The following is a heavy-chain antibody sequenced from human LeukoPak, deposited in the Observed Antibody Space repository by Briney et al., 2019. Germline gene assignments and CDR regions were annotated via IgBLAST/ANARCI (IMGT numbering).Heavy chain of an antibody. CDR3: ARGGIAGFDY. CDR1: GFTFDDYG. Sequence: GGSLRLSCAASGFTFDDYGMTWVRQAPGEGLECASGINWNGGSTGYAYLVKGRFTISRDNAKSALYLQMNSLRAEDTAVYYCARGGIAGFDYWGQGTLVTVSS. J-gene: IGHJ4*02. CDR2: INWNGGST. D-gene: IGHD6-13*01. V-gene: IGHV3-20*04.